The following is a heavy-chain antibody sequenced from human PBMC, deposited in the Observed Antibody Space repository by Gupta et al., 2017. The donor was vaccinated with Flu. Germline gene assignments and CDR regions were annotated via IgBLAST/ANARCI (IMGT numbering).Heavy chain of an antibody. CDR3: GRLVSCGGDCYYVDS. Sequence: YGKASGYTFTSFDINWVRQATGQGLEWMGWMNPNSGHTGYAQKFQARVTLTRNTSIRTAYMELSSLRSEDTAVYYCGRLVSCGGDCYYVDSWGQGTRVTVSS. V-gene: IGHV1-8*01. CDR1: GYTFTSFD. D-gene: IGHD2-21*02. J-gene: IGHJ5*01. CDR2: MNPNSGHT.